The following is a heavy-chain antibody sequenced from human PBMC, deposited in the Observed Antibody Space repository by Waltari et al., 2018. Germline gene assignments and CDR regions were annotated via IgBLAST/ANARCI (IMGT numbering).Heavy chain of an antibody. J-gene: IGHJ4*02. V-gene: IGHV3-74*01. Sequence: EVQLVESGGGLVQPGGSLRLSCAASGFTFSSSWMHWVRPAPGKGLVWVPRINRDASSTSYADSVKGRFTISRDNAKNTLYLQMNSLRAEDTAVYYCARDERGGLVVVAATNYWGQGTLVTVSS. CDR3: ARDERGGLVVVAATNY. CDR2: INRDASST. D-gene: IGHD2-15*01. CDR1: GFTFSSSW.